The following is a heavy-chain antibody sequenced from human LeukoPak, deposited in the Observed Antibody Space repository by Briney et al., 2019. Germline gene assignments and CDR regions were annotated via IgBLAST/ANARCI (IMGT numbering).Heavy chain of an antibody. V-gene: IGHV4-39*01. D-gene: IGHD6-19*01. CDR3: ARQGQWLAYLYYFDY. J-gene: IGHJ4*02. Sequence: SETLSLTCTVSGGSTSSSSYYWGWIRQPPGKGLEWIGSIYYSGSAYYNPSLKSRVTISVDTSKNQFSLKLSSVTAADTAVYYCARQGQWLAYLYYFDYWGQGTLVTVSS. CDR2: IYYSGSA. CDR1: GGSTSSSSYY.